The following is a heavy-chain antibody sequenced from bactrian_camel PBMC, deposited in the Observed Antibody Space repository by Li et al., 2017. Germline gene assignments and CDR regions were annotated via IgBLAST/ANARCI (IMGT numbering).Heavy chain of an antibody. CDR1: DDANEFEW. Sequence: HVQLVESGGGSVEAGGSQRLSCVVTDDANEFEWIGWFRPDDKGERVGVAVIDRDGRTGYLDSVKDRFTISRDGTKNTVYLQMNKLKPEDTAMYYCGASRVIMTPTQALTTSSLFRFWGQGTQVTVS. J-gene: IGHJ4*01. CDR3: GASRVIMTPTQALTTSSLFRF. D-gene: IGHD3*01. CDR2: IDRDGRT. V-gene: IGHV3S53*01.